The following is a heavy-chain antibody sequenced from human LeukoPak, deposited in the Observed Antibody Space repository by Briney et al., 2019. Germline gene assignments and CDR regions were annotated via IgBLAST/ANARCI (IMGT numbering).Heavy chain of an antibody. V-gene: IGHV1-69*05. D-gene: IGHD6-6*01. CDR3: ARSGSSSSTYYFDY. CDR2: IIPIFGTA. Sequence: GSSVTVSCTASGGTFSSYAISWVRQAPGQGLEWMGGIIPIFGTANYAQKFQGRVTITTDESTSTAYMELSSLRSEDTAVYYCARSGSSSSTYYFDYWGQGTLVTVSS. J-gene: IGHJ4*02. CDR1: GGTFSSYA.